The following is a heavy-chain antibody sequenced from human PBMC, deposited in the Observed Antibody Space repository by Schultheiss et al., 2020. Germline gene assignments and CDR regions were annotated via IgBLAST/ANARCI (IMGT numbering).Heavy chain of an antibody. D-gene: IGHD3-10*01. CDR1: GGSFSGYY. CDR2: INHSGST. V-gene: IGHV4-34*01. CDR3: ARNHYYGSGSYYSARPNSYYFDY. Sequence: SETLSLTCAVYGGSFSGYYWSWIRQPPGKGLEWIGEINHSGSTNYNPSLKSRVTISVDRSKNQFSLKLSSVTAADTAVYYCARNHYYGSGSYYSARPNSYYFDYWGQGTLVNVSS. J-gene: IGHJ4*02.